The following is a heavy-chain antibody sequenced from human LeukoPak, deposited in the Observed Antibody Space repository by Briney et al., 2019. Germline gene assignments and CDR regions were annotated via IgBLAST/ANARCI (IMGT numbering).Heavy chain of an antibody. D-gene: IGHD3-22*01. V-gene: IGHV4-59*06. CDR3: ARVVYERNGYFVSLAGYFDL. J-gene: IGHJ2*01. Sequence: SETLSLTCTVSGGSISSYYWSWIRQAPGQGLEWVGYISYSESTYHKPSLRSGRTISLDTSENPFSLQLTSLTAADTAVYYCARVVYERNGYFVSLAGYFDLFRRGTLVTVSS. CDR1: GGSISSYY. CDR2: ISYSEST.